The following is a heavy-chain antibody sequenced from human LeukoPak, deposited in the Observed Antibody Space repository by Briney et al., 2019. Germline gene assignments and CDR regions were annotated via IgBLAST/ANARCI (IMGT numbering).Heavy chain of an antibody. V-gene: IGHV1-69*02. CDR3: ARVLGKYSIDY. D-gene: IGHD2/OR15-2a*01. J-gene: IGHJ4*02. CDR2: ITPILGIA. Sequence: SVKVSCKASGGTFSSYTISWVRQAPGQGLEWMGRITPILGIANYAQKFQGRVTITADKSTSTAYMELSSLRSEDTAVYHCARVLGKYSIDYWGQGTLVTVSS. CDR1: GGTFSSYT.